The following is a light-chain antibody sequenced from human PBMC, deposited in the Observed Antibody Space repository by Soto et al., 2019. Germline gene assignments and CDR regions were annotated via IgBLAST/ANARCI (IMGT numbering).Light chain of an antibody. CDR3: SSYTSGSTVV. Sequence: QSVPTQPASVSGSPGQSITISCTGTSSDVGGYNYVSWYQQHPGKAPKLMISDVGNRPSGVSNRFSASKSGNTASLTISGLQAEDEADYYCSSYTSGSTVVFGGGTNLTVL. CDR1: SSDVGGYNY. V-gene: IGLV2-14*03. CDR2: DVG. J-gene: IGLJ2*01.